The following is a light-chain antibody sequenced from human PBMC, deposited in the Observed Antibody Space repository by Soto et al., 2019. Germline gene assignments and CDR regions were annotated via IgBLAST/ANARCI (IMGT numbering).Light chain of an antibody. J-gene: IGKJ2*01. CDR1: QSVTSS. CDR2: AAS. CDR3: QHSYNTPPP. Sequence: DIRMTQSPSSLSASVGDRVTITCRASQSVTSSLAWYQQKPGKAPRLLIYAASSLQSGVPSRFSGSGSGTDFTLTISSLQPEDFATYYCQHSYNTPPPFGAGTKLEIK. V-gene: IGKV1-39*01.